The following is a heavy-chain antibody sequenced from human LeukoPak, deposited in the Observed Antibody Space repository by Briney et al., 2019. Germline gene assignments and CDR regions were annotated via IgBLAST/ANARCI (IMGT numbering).Heavy chain of an antibody. CDR2: IIPIFGTA. D-gene: IGHD1/OR15-1a*01. J-gene: IGHJ5*02. CDR1: GGTFSSYA. V-gene: IGHV1-69*01. Sequence: SVRVSCKASGGTFSSYAISWVRQAPGQGLEWMGGIIPIFGTANYAQKFQGRVTITADESTSTAYMELSSLRSEDTAVYYCARENNTGEDWFDPWGQGTLVAVSS. CDR3: ARENNTGEDWFDP.